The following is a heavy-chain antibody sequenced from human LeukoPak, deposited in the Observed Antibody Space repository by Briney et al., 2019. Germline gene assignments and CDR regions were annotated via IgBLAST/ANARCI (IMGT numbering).Heavy chain of an antibody. J-gene: IGHJ4*02. V-gene: IGHV3-21*04. CDR1: GFTFSSYS. D-gene: IGHD1-26*01. Sequence: GGSLRLSCAASGFTFSSYSMNWVRQAPGKGLEWVSSISSSSSYIYYADSVKGRFTISRDNAKNSLYLQMNSLRAEDTAVYYCAKDPSLRGSSGGGWGQGTLVTVSS. CDR2: ISSSSSYI. CDR3: AKDPSLRGSSGGG.